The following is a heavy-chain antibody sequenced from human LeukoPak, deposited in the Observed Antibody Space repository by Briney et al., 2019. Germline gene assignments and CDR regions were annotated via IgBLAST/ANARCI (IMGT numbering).Heavy chain of an antibody. V-gene: IGHV4-59*08. D-gene: IGHD3-22*01. CDR3: AMYDSSGFNAFDI. CDR2: IYYSGST. Sequence: SETLSLTCTVSGGSISSYYWSWIRQPPGKGLEWIGYIYYSGSTSYNPSLKSRVTISVDTSKNQFSLKLSSVTAADTAVYYCAMYDSSGFNAFDIWGQGTMVTVSS. J-gene: IGHJ3*02. CDR1: GGSISSYY.